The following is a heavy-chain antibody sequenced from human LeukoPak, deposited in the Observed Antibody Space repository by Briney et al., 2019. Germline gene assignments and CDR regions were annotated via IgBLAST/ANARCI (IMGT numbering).Heavy chain of an antibody. Sequence: PSGTLSLTCTVSGASISPYYWNWIRQPAGKGLEWIGRLCPSGSSDYNPSLKSRVSISVGTSNNQFSLRVTSVTAADTAIYYCARDLSGSLYFDYWGQGILVTVSA. J-gene: IGHJ4*02. CDR1: GASISPYY. V-gene: IGHV4-4*07. D-gene: IGHD3-10*01. CDR2: LCPSGSS. CDR3: ARDLSGSLYFDY.